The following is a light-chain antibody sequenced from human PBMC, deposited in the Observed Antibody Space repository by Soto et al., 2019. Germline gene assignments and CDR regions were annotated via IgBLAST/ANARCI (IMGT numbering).Light chain of an antibody. Sequence: QSALTQPPSASGTPGQRVTISCSGSSSNIGSNTVNWYQQLPGTAPKLLIYSNNQRPSGVPDRFSGSESGASASLAISGLQSEDEADYYCAAWDDSLNGVVFGGGTKVTVL. CDR2: SNN. J-gene: IGLJ2*01. CDR1: SSNIGSNT. V-gene: IGLV1-44*01. CDR3: AAWDDSLNGVV.